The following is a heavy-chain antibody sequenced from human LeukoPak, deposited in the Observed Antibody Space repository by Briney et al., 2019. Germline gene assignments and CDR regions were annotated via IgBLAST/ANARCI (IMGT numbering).Heavy chain of an antibody. Sequence: SETLSLTCTVSGGSINSYYWSWIRQPPGKGLEWIGYIYYSGTTSYNPSLRSRVTISVDTSKNQFSLKLNSVTAADTAIYHCARGGGWSPYYFDYWGQGTLVTVSS. CDR1: GGSINSYY. V-gene: IGHV4-59*01. CDR2: IYYSGTT. D-gene: IGHD6-19*01. CDR3: ARGGGWSPYYFDY. J-gene: IGHJ4*02.